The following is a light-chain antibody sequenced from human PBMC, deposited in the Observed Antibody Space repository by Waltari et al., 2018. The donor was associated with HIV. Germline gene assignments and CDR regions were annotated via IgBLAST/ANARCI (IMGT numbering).Light chain of an antibody. CDR1: QGIGNR. J-gene: IGKJ3*01. Sequence: DIQMTQSPPSLSASVGDRVTITCRASQGIGNRLAWYPHKPGKVPKLLIYAASTLQSGVPSRFSGSGSGTDFSLTISSLQPEDVATYYCQKCTSAPLTYGPGTRVDIK. V-gene: IGKV1-27*01. CDR3: QKCTSAPLT. CDR2: AAS.